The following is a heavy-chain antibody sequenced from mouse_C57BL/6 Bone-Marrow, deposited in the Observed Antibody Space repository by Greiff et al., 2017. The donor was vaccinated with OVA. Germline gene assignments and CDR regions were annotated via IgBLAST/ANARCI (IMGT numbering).Heavy chain of an antibody. CDR3: TPYGNYVDY. D-gene: IGHD2-1*01. J-gene: IGHJ2*01. V-gene: IGHV14-4*01. CDR2: IDPENGDT. CDR1: GFNIKDDY. Sequence: EVKLMESGAELVRPGASVKLSCTASGFNIKDDYMHWVKQRPEQGLEWIGWIDPENGDTEYASKFQGKATITADTSSNTAYLQLSSLTSEDTAVYYCTPYGNYVDYWGQGTTLTVSS.